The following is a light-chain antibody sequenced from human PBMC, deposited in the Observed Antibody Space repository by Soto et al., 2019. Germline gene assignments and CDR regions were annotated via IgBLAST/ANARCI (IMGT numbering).Light chain of an antibody. CDR3: QQANSFPPT. CDR2: AAS. CDR1: QGIGSW. J-gene: IGKJ4*01. V-gene: IGKV1D-12*01. Sequence: DIQLAQSPSSVSASVGDRVTITCRASQGIGSWLAWYQQKPGKAPKPLIYAASTLQSGVPSRFSGSGSGTDFTLTISSLQPEDFASYHCQQANSFPPTFGGGTKVEIQ.